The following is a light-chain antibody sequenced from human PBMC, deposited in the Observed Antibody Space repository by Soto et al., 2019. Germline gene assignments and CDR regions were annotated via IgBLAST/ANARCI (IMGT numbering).Light chain of an antibody. CDR3: QQRAGWPPT. Sequence: EIVLTQYPATVSLSPGERATLSCWASQRLSSYLAWYQQKPGQAPRLLIYDASNRANGIPARFTGSGSGTDFTLTISSLEPEDFAVYFCQQRAGWPPTFGGGTKVEIK. CDR2: DAS. CDR1: QRLSSY. V-gene: IGKV3-11*01. J-gene: IGKJ4*01.